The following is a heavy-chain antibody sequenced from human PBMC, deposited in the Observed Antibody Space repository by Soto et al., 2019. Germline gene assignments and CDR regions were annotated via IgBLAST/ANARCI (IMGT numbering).Heavy chain of an antibody. V-gene: IGHV3-7*04. CDR2: IKPDGSEK. CDR1: GFPLATYW. D-gene: IGHD1-1*01. CDR3: ARVAYRWNGKDY. J-gene: IGHJ4*02. Sequence: EVQLVESGGGLVQRGGSLRLSCAASGFPLATYWMTWVRQAPGKGLEWVANIKPDGSEKTYLDSVKGRFTISRDYAENSLLLQMNSLRAEDTGVYYCARVAYRWNGKDYWGRGTLVTVSS.